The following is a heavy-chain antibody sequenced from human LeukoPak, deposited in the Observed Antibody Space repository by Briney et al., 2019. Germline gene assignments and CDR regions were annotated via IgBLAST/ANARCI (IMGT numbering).Heavy chain of an antibody. Sequence: TGGSLRLSCAASGFTFSSYWMSWVRQAPGKGLEWVSVIYSGGSTYYADSVKGRFTISRDNSKNTLYLQMNSLRAEDTAVYYCARDPGSYSDYWGQGTLVTVSS. CDR2: IYSGGST. CDR3: ARDPGSYSDY. CDR1: GFTFSSYW. D-gene: IGHD1-26*01. V-gene: IGHV3-66*01. J-gene: IGHJ4*02.